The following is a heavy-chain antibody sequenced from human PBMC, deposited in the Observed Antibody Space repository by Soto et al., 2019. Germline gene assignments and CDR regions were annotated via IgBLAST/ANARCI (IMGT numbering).Heavy chain of an antibody. D-gene: IGHD1-26*01. CDR3: ARHVGFYWYFDV. V-gene: IGHV3-66*04. J-gene: IGHJ2*01. CDR1: GFTVSSSY. Sequence: EVQLVESGGGLVQPGGSLRLSCAASGFTVSSSYMGWVRQAPGKGLEWVSSIYSGGNTYYADSVRGRFTISTDNSKDTLYLQRSSLRVDDTAMYYCARHVGFYWYFDVWGRGTLVTVSS. CDR2: IYSGGNT.